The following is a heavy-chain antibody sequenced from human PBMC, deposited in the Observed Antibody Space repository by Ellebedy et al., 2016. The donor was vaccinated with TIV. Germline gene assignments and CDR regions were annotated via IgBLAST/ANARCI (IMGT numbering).Heavy chain of an antibody. CDR2: ISGSGGST. V-gene: IGHV3-23*01. Sequence: GESLKISCAASGFTFTQYWLHWVRQAPGKGLEWVSAISGSGGSTYYADSVKGRFTISRDNSKNTLYLQMNSLRAEDTAVYYCAKEGGLRYFDWLFGWFDPWGQGTLVTVSS. CDR3: AKEGGLRYFDWLFGWFDP. J-gene: IGHJ5*02. CDR1: GFTFTQYW. D-gene: IGHD3-9*01.